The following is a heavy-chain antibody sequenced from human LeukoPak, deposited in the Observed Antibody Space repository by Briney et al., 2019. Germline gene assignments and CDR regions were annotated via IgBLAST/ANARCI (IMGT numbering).Heavy chain of an antibody. CDR1: GFTFSTFA. CDR3: VRDVGAVRGEVYFDY. V-gene: IGHV3-21*06. CDR2: ITGSGPYM. D-gene: IGHD3-10*01. J-gene: IGHJ4*02. Sequence: PGGSLRLSCTASGFTFSTFAMHWVRLSPGKGLEWVSSITGSGPYMLYADSVKHRFTISRDNTKNLLYLEMNSLRAEDTAMYFCVRDVGAVRGEVYFDYWGQGTLVTVSS.